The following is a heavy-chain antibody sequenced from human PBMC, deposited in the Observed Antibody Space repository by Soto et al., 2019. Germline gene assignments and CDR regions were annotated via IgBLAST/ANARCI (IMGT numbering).Heavy chain of an antibody. CDR1: GGSISSGDYY. Sequence: PSETLSLTCTVSGGSISSGDYYWSWIRQPPGKGLEWIGYIYYSGSTYYNPSLKSRVTISVDTSKNQFSLKLSSVTAADTAVYYCARVPHCGGDCYSISPSYSNWFDPWGQGTLVTVSS. J-gene: IGHJ5*02. CDR2: IYYSGST. V-gene: IGHV4-30-4*01. CDR3: ARVPHCGGDCYSISPSYSNWFDP. D-gene: IGHD2-21*02.